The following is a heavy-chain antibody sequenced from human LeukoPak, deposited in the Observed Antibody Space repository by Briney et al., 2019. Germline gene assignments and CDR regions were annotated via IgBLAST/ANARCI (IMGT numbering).Heavy chain of an antibody. Sequence: SVKVSCKASGFTFTSSAMQWVRQARGQRLEWIGWIVVDSGNTNYAQKFQERVTITRDMSTSTAYMELSSLRSEDTAVYYCAAALTTVVTPDAFDIWGQGTMVTVSS. J-gene: IGHJ3*02. CDR3: AAALTTVVTPDAFDI. CDR1: GFTFTSSA. CDR2: IVVDSGNT. D-gene: IGHD4-23*01. V-gene: IGHV1-58*02.